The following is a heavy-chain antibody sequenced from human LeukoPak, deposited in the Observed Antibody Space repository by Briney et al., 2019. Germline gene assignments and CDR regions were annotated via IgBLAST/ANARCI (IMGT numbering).Heavy chain of an antibody. V-gene: IGHV1-69*13. CDR2: IIPIFGTA. Sequence: ASVKVSCKASGGTFSSYAISWVRQAPGQGLEWMGGIIPIFGTANYAQKFQGRVTITADESTSTAYMELSSLRSEDTAVYYCARPGGNDAFDIWGQGTMLTVSS. CDR1: GGTFSSYA. D-gene: IGHD4-23*01. CDR3: ARPGGNDAFDI. J-gene: IGHJ3*02.